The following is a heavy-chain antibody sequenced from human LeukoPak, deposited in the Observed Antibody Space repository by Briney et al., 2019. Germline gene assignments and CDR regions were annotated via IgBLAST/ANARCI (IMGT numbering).Heavy chain of an antibody. CDR3: AREDGGTPFDY. J-gene: IGHJ4*02. D-gene: IGHD3-16*01. V-gene: IGHV4-38-2*02. CDR1: GYSISSGYY. Sequence: SETLSLTCAVSGYSISSGYYWGWIRQPPGKGLEWIGSIYHSGSTYYNPSLKSRVTISVGTSKNQFSLKLSSVTAADTAVYYCAREDGGTPFDYWGQGTLVTVSS. CDR2: IYHSGST.